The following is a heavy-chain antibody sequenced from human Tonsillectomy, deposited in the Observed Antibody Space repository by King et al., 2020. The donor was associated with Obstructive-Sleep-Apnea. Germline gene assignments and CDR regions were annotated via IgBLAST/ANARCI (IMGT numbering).Heavy chain of an antibody. CDR3: AKAMAQGSGYYFFFEY. CDR1: GFTFSSYD. D-gene: IGHD5-12*01. Sequence: VQLVESGGGVVQPGRSLRLSCAASGFTFSSYDMHWVRQAPGKGLEWVALISDDGSIKYNEDSVKGRFTISRDNSKNTLYLQMNSLRAEDTAVYYWAKAMAQGSGYYFFFEYWGQGTLVTVSS. CDR2: ISDDGSIK. J-gene: IGHJ4*02. V-gene: IGHV3-30*18.